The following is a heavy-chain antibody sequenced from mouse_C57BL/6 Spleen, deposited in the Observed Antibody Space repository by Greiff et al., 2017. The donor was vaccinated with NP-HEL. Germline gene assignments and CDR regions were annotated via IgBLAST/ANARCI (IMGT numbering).Heavy chain of an antibody. Sequence: VQLQQSGPELVKPGASVKISCKASGYTFTDYYMNWVKQSHGKSLEWIGDINPNNGGTSYNQKFKGKATLTVDKSSSTAYMELRSLTAEDSAVYYCARDPLDSSGYFDYWGQGTTLTVSS. D-gene: IGHD3-2*02. J-gene: IGHJ2*01. CDR1: GYTFTDYY. V-gene: IGHV1-26*01. CDR2: INPNNGGT. CDR3: ARDPLDSSGYFDY.